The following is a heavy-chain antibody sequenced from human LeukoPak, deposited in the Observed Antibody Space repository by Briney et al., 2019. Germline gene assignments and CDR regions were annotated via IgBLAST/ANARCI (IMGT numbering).Heavy chain of an antibody. Sequence: GRSLRLSCAASGFTFSSYAMHWVRQAPGKGLEWVAVISFDGSNKYFADSVKGRFTISRDNSKNTLYLQMNSLRAEDTAVYYCAKDFSYDGTGFYAYWGQGTLVTVSS. CDR1: GFTFSSYA. CDR3: AKDFSYDGTGFYAY. CDR2: ISFDGSNK. J-gene: IGHJ4*02. V-gene: IGHV3-30*04. D-gene: IGHD3-22*01.